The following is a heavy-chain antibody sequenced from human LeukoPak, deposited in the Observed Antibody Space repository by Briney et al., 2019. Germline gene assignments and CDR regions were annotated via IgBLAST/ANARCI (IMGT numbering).Heavy chain of an antibody. CDR2: ISSDGSTT. CDR3: ACYGIEPPS. V-gene: IGHV3-74*01. D-gene: IGHD1-14*01. Sequence: GGSLRLSCAASEFTFSSYWMHWVRQAPGKGLVWVSCISSDGSTTTYADSVKGRFTISRDNAKNTLYLQMSSLRAEDTAVYYCACYGIEPPSWGQGTLVTVSS. CDR1: EFTFSSYW. J-gene: IGHJ5*02.